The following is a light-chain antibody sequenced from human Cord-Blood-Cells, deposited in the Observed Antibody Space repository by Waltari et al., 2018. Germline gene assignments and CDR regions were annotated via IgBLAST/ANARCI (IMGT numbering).Light chain of an antibody. CDR3: QQYNNWLT. J-gene: IGKJ1*01. CDR1: QSVSSN. V-gene: IGKV3-15*01. Sequence: EIVMTQSPATLSVSPGERATLSYRASQSVSSNLAWYQQKPGQAPRLHIYVASTRSTGIPARFSGRGSGTEFTLTISSLQSEDFAVYYCQQYNNWLTFGQGTKVEIK. CDR2: VAS.